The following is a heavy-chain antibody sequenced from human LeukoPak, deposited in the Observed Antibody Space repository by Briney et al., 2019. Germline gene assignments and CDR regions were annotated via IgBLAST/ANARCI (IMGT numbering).Heavy chain of an antibody. Sequence: GASVKVSCKTSGYTFTSYGITWLRQAPGQGFEWMGWISAYDGNTNYAQKFQGRVTMTTDTSTNTGYMELRSLRSDDTAVYFCARGATGADPFWGQGTLVTVSS. CDR1: GYTFTSYG. CDR2: ISAYDGNT. D-gene: IGHD5-12*01. J-gene: IGHJ4*02. V-gene: IGHV1-18*01. CDR3: ARGATGADPF.